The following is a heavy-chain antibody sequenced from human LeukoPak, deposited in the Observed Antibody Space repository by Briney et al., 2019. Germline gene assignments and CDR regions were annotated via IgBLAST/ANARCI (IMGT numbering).Heavy chain of an antibody. CDR3: AGYLYGSGRRPFDY. V-gene: IGHV4-31*03. D-gene: IGHD3-10*01. Sequence: SQTLSLTCTVSGASLSSGGYYWTWIRQYPGKGLEWIRYIYYSGSTYNPSLKSRVTISVDTSKNQFSLKLSSVAAEDTAVYYCAGYLYGSGRRPFDYWGQGTLVTVSS. CDR1: GASLSSGGYY. J-gene: IGHJ4*02. CDR2: IYYSGST.